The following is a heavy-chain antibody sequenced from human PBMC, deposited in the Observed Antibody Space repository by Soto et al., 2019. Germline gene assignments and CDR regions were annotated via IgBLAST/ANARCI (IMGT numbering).Heavy chain of an antibody. CDR1: GFTFSSYV. Sequence: EVQLLESGGGLVQPGGSLRLSCAASGFTFSSYVMSWVRQAPGKGLEWVSAISGSGSGTYYADSVKGRFTISRDNSKNTLYVQINSLRAAETAVYYCVKGRSGYDFFYWGEGAPVTVSS. D-gene: IGHD5-12*01. CDR2: ISGSGSGT. CDR3: VKGRSGYDFFY. V-gene: IGHV3-23*01. J-gene: IGHJ4*02.